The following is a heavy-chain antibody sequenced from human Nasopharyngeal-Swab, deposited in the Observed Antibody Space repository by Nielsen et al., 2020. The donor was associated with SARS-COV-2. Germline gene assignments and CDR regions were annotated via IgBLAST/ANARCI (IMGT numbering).Heavy chain of an antibody. V-gene: IGHV3-23*01. D-gene: IGHD2-21*01. CDR2: VSDIGGRT. CDR3: ARDVAGADSA. J-gene: IGHJ5*02. CDR1: GFTFSTYA. Sequence: GESLKISCVASGFTFSTYAMSWVRQAPGKGLEWVSGVSDIGGRTYYSDSVKGRFTLSRDNAKNTLYLQMNNLRAEDTALYYCARDVAGADSAWGQGTLVTVSS.